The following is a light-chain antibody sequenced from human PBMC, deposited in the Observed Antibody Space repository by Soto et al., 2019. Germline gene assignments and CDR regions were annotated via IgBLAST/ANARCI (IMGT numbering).Light chain of an antibody. Sequence: QSALTQPASVSGSPGQSITISCSGTLNYVSWYQKHPGRAPNILIYEVRNRPSGVSNRFSGSKTGNTASLTISGLQAEDEADYYCCSYTSSNTLVFGGGTKLTVL. CDR2: EVR. V-gene: IGLV2-14*01. CDR3: CSYTSSNTLV. J-gene: IGLJ3*02. CDR1: LNY.